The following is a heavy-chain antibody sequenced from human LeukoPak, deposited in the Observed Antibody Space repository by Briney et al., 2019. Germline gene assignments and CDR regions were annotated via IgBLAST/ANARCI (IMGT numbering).Heavy chain of an antibody. D-gene: IGHD3-9*01. CDR3: ARTSDYRFEY. Sequence: PGGSLRLSCAASGFIFSSAWMTWVRQAPGKGPEWVSITYGGGSTFFADSVKGRFTTSRDNSKNTVYLQMNTLRAEDTAVYYCARTSDYRFEYWGQGTLVTVSS. CDR1: GFIFSSAW. CDR2: TYGGGST. J-gene: IGHJ4*02. V-gene: IGHV3-53*01.